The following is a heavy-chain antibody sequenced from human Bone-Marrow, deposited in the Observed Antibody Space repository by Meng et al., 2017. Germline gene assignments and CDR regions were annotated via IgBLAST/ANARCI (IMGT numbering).Heavy chain of an antibody. CDR2: INPXXXXT. D-gene: IGHD2-21*01. V-gene: IGHV1-46*01. CDR1: GYTLTNYY. J-gene: IGHJ5*02. CDR3: ARGPXXTSVDWYAWFDP. Sequence: QVQXXXSGPEVKKPGASVKVSCXAGGYTLTNYYMHWVRQAPGQGLEWLGIINPXXXXTXXXXXXXGRVXXXRDTXXXTVXXXXXSLXXXXXAVXXCARGPXXTSVDWYAWFDPWGQGTLVTVSS.